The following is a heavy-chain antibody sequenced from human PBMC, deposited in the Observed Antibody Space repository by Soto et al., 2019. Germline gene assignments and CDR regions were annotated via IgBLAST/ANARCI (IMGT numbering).Heavy chain of an antibody. Sequence: EVQLVQSGAEVKKPGESLRISCKGSGYSFTSYWISWVRQMPGKGLEWMGRIDPSDSYTNYSPSFQGHVTISADKSISTAYLQWSSLKASDTAMYYCAGSYYDFWRGGDLWGDYYYGMDVWGQGTTVTVSS. J-gene: IGHJ6*02. CDR3: AGSYYDFWRGGDLWGDYYYGMDV. CDR2: IDPSDSYT. V-gene: IGHV5-10-1*03. D-gene: IGHD3-3*01. CDR1: GYSFTSYW.